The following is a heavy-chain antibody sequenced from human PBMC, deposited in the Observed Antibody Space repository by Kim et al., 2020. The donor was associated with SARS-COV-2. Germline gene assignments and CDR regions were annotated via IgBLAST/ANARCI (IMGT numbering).Heavy chain of an antibody. V-gene: IGHV3-48*02. Sequence: KGRFTIYRDNAKNSLYLQMNSLRDEDTAVYYCAREGVGATPIYYYYGMDVWGQGTTVTVSS. CDR3: AREGVGATPIYYYYGMDV. D-gene: IGHD1-26*01. J-gene: IGHJ6*02.